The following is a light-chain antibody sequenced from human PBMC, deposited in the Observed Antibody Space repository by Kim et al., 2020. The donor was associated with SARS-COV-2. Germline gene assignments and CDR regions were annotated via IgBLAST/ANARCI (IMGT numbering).Light chain of an antibody. CDR1: SSYVGTYDL. V-gene: IGLV2-23*02. CDR3: CSYAGRSTLM. Sequence: QSALTQPASVSGSPGQSITISCTGTSSYVGTYDLVSWYQQFPDKAPRLIIYDVIKRPSGVSTRFAASKSGNTASLTISGLQADDEADYFCCSYAGRSTLMFGGGTKVTVL. J-gene: IGLJ3*02. CDR2: DVI.